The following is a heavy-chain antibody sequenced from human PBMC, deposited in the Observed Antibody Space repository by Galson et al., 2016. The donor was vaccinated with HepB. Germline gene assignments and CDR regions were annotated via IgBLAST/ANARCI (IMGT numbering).Heavy chain of an antibody. CDR2: IYYSGST. CDR1: GGSIGSYY. CDR3: ARERVPAALPYYYYGLDV. V-gene: IGHV4-59*01. D-gene: IGHD2-2*01. Sequence: SETLSLTCTVSGGSIGSYYWSWIRQPPGKGLEWIGYIYYSGSTNHNPSLQSRVTISVDTSKNQFSLKLSSVTAADTAVYYCARERVPAALPYYYYGLDVWGQGTTVTVSS. J-gene: IGHJ6*02.